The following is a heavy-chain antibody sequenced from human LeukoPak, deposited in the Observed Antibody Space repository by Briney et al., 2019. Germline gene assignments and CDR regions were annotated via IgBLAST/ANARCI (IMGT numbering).Heavy chain of an antibody. CDR2: IYYSGST. Sequence: PSETLSLTCTVSGGSISSGDYYWSWIRQPPGKGLEWIGYIYYSGSTYYNPSLKSRVTISVDTSKNQFSLKLSSVTAADTAVYYCARDASVVPAAIVGFVGIDYWGQGTLVTVSS. V-gene: IGHV4-30-4*08. D-gene: IGHD2-2*02. CDR1: GGSISSGDYY. J-gene: IGHJ4*02. CDR3: ARDASVVPAAIVGFVGIDY.